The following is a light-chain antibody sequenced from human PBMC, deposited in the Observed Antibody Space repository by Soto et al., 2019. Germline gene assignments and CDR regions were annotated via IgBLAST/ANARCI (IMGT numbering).Light chain of an antibody. V-gene: IGKV1-33*01. CDR3: QHYNSLLGT. CDR1: QDISNY. CDR2: AAS. J-gene: IGKJ1*01. Sequence: DIQMTQSPSSLSASVGDRVTITCQASQDISNYLNWYQRKPGKAPKLLIYAASNLDTGVPSRFSGSGSGTEFTFTISSLQPEDIATYYCQHYNSLLGTFGQRTKVDIK.